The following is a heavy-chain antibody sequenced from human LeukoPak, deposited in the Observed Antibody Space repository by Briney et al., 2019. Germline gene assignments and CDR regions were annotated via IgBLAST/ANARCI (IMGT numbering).Heavy chain of an antibody. J-gene: IGHJ6*03. CDR1: GYTFTGYH. V-gene: IGHV1-2*02. CDR3: ARGEGCSSTRCYYYYYMDV. CDR2: INPNSGGT. D-gene: IGHD2-2*01. Sequence: ASVKVSCKASGYTFTGYHMHWVRQAPGQGLEWMGWINPNSGGTNYAQKFQGRVTMTRDTSINTAYMELNRLRSDDTAVYYCARGEGCSSTRCYYYYYMDVWGKGTTVTVSS.